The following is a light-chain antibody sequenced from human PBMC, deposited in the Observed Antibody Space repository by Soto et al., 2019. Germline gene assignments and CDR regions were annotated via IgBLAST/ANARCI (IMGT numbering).Light chain of an antibody. Sequence: EVVLTQSPGTLSLSPGERATLSCRASQSVAVNVAWYQQKPGQAPRLLIYDASNRAPGIPARFSGSGSGTDFTLTIRSLEPEDFAVYYCQQRFHWPPLSFGGGTRVEIK. V-gene: IGKV3-11*01. CDR1: QSVAVN. J-gene: IGKJ4*01. CDR2: DAS. CDR3: QQRFHWPPLS.